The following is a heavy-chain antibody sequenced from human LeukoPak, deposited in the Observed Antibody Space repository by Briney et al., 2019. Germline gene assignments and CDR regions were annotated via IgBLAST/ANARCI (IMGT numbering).Heavy chain of an antibody. V-gene: IGHV1-18*01. CDR1: GYTFTSYG. CDR3: ARARFWEQFYR. J-gene: IGHJ5*02. CDR2: ISAYSGNT. Sequence: ASVKASCKASGYTFTSYGISWVRQAPGQGLEWLGWISAYSGNTNYAQKLQGRVTMTTDTSTSTAYMELRSLRSDDPAVYCCARARFWEQFYRWGQGTLVTVSS. D-gene: IGHD1/OR15-1a*01.